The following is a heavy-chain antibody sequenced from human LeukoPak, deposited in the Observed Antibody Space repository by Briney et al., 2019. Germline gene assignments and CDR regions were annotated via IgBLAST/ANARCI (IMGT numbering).Heavy chain of an antibody. CDR3: ARTIRGIAARGFGH. D-gene: IGHD6-6*01. CDR1: GFTFSSYS. CDR2: ISSSSSYI. V-gene: IGHV3-21*01. Sequence: PGGSLRLSCAASGFTFSSYSMNWVRQAPGKGLEWVSSISSSSSYIYYADSVKGRFTISRDNAKNSLYLQMNSLRAEDTAVYYCARTIRGIAARGFGHWGQGTLVTVSS. J-gene: IGHJ4*02.